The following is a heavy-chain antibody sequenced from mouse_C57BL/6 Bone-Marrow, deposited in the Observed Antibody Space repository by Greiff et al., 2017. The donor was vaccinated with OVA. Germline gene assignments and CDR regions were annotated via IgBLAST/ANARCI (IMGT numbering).Heavy chain of an antibody. V-gene: IGHV8-8*01. CDR3: ARGYYSNSFWFAY. CDR1: GFSLNTFGMG. Sequence: QVQLKESGPGILQPSQTLSLTCSFSGFSLNTFGMGVGWIRQPSGRGLEWLGHIWWDDDKYYNPVLKSRLIISKDTTKNHVCLKIGNVESADTAIYYCARGYYSNSFWFAYWGQGTLVTVSA. J-gene: IGHJ3*01. CDR2: IWWDDDK. D-gene: IGHD2-5*01.